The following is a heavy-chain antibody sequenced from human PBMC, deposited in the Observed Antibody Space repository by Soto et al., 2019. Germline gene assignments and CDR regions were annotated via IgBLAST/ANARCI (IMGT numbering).Heavy chain of an antibody. Sequence: GGSLRLSCAASGFTFSSYWMSWVRQAPGKGLEWVANIKQDGSEKYYVDSVKGRFTISRDNAKNSLYLQMNSLRAEDTAVYYCARGWGYPVRSGGMDVWGKGTTVTVSS. CDR2: IKQDGSEK. CDR3: ARGWGYPVRSGGMDV. V-gene: IGHV3-7*04. J-gene: IGHJ6*04. D-gene: IGHD3-16*01. CDR1: GFTFSSYW.